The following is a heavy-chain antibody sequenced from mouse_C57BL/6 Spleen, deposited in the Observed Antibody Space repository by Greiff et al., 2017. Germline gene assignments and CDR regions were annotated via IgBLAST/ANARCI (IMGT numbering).Heavy chain of an antibody. J-gene: IGHJ2*01. CDR3: ALLRGYFDY. CDR1: GYTFTSYW. Sequence: VKLQQPGAELVKPGASVKLSCKASGYTFTSYWMHWVKQRPGQGLEWIGMIHPNSGSTNYNEKFKSKATLTVNKSSSTAYMQLSSLTSEDSAVYYCALLRGYFDYWGQGTTLTVSS. CDR2: IHPNSGST. V-gene: IGHV1-64*01. D-gene: IGHD1-1*01.